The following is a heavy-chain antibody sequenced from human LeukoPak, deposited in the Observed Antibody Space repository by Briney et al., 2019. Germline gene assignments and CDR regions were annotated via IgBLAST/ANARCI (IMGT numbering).Heavy chain of an antibody. CDR3: ARADSGGYCTDGVCPDDAFDI. D-gene: IGHD2-8*01. V-gene: IGHV1-8*03. CDR2: MNPNSGNT. J-gene: IGHJ3*02. CDR1: GYTFTGYY. Sequence: ASVKVSCKASGYTFTGYYMHWVRQATGQGLEWMGWMNPNSGNTGYAQKFQGRVTITRNTSISTAYMELSSLRSEDTAVYYCARADSGGYCTDGVCPDDAFDIWGQGTMVTVSS.